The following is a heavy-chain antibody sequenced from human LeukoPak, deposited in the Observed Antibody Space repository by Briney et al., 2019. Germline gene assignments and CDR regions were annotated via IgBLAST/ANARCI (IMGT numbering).Heavy chain of an antibody. Sequence: SETLSLTCTVSSGSTGSFYWSWIRLPPGKGLEWIGYIYYTGATYYNPSLKSRVTISLDTSKNQFSLKLSSVTAADAAVYYCARAGYSYGTGYYFDYWGQGALVTVSS. J-gene: IGHJ4*02. CDR3: ARAGYSYGTGYYFDY. CDR1: SGSTGSFY. V-gene: IGHV4-59*01. D-gene: IGHD5-18*01. CDR2: IYYTGAT.